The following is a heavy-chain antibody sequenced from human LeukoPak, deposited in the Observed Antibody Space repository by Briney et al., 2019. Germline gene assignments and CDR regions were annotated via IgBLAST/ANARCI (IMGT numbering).Heavy chain of an antibody. CDR2: VSLKIRSP. D-gene: IGHD1-14*01. V-gene: IGHV1-69*06. Sequence: GASVRVSCKSSGGTFTNYGFTWVRQAPGQGLEWIGVVSLKIRSPNYAQRFQDRVTITADRSTNTTYLDLSRLRSDDTAVYFCARGSSGNHTLDDWGQGTLVTV. CDR3: ARGSSGNHTLDD. J-gene: IGHJ4*02. CDR1: GGTFTNYG.